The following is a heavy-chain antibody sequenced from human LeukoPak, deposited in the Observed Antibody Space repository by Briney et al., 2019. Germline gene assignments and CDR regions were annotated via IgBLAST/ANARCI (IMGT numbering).Heavy chain of an antibody. V-gene: IGHV4-39*07. D-gene: IGHD3-3*01. J-gene: IGHJ6*02. CDR1: GGSVSSGSYY. CDR3: ARGRGPIFGVVIDYYYYYGMDV. Sequence: SETLSLTCTVSGGSVSSGSYYWSWIRQPPGKGLEWIGEINHSGSTNYNPSLKSRVTISVDTSKNQFSLKLSSVTAADTAVYYCARGRGPIFGVVIDYYYYYGMDVWGQGTTVTVSS. CDR2: INHSGST.